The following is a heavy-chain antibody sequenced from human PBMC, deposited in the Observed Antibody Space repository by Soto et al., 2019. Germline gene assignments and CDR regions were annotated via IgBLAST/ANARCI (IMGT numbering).Heavy chain of an antibody. CDR2: IYHSGST. J-gene: IGHJ4*02. V-gene: IGHV4-30-2*01. CDR3: ARGMTTVTTFDY. D-gene: IGHD4-17*01. Sequence: QLQLQESGSGLVKPSQTLSLTCAVSGGSINSGGYSCNWIRRPPGKGLVWIGYIYHSGSTYYNPSLMSRVTISVDRSKNQFSLKLSSVTAADTAVYFCARGMTTVTTFDYWGERTLVTVSA. CDR1: GGSINSGGYS.